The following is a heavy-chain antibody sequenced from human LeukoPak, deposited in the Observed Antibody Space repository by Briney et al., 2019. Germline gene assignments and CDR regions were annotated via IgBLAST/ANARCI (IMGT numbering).Heavy chain of an antibody. CDR2: VSQSGSTI. CDR3: AREGHTYGSDH. Sequence: PGGSLRLSCTASGFTFSDYYMSWIRQGPGKGLEWISYVSQSGSTIYYADSVKGRFSISRDNGKKSLYLQLNSLRAEDTGIYYCAREGHTYGSDHWGQGTLVTVSS. V-gene: IGHV3-11*01. CDR1: GFTFSDYY. J-gene: IGHJ4*02. D-gene: IGHD5-24*01.